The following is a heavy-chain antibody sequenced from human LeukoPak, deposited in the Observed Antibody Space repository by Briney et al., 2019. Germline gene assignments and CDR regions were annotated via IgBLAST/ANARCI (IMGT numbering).Heavy chain of an antibody. V-gene: IGHV4-30-2*01. CDR2: IYHSGST. J-gene: IGHJ4*02. CDR3: ARGIWRAHFDY. Sequence: PSQTLSLTCTVSGGSISSGGYYWSWIRQPPGKGLEWIGYIYHSGSTNYNPSLKSRVTISVDTSKNQFTLKLSSVTAADTAVYYCARGIWRAHFDYWGQGTLVTVSS. CDR1: GGSISSGGYY.